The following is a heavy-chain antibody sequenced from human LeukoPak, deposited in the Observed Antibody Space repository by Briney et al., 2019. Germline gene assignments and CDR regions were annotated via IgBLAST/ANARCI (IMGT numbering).Heavy chain of an antibody. J-gene: IGHJ4*02. CDR1: GGSISSSSYY. CDR3: ARHVVAAAVIDY. CDR2: IYYSGST. D-gene: IGHD6-13*01. Sequence: SETLSLTCTVSGGSISSSSYYWGWIRQPPGKGLEWIGSIYYSGSTYYNPSPKSRVTISVDTSKNQFSLKLSSVTAADTAVYYCARHVVAAAVIDYWGQGTLVTVSS. V-gene: IGHV4-39*01.